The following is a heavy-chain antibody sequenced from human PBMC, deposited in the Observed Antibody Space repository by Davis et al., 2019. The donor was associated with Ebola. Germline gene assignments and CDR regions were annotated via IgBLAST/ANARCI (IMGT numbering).Heavy chain of an antibody. CDR2: MSGDHLYT. V-gene: IGHV3-11*06. CDR1: GFTFDDYA. D-gene: IGHD6-6*01. Sequence: GESLKIPCAASGFTFDDYAMHWVQHAPGKGLEWVSYMSGDHLYTNYADSVRGRFTISRDDAKNSLYLQMNSLRAEDTAVYDCARRSHYWGQGTLVTVSS. CDR3: ARRSHY. J-gene: IGHJ4*02.